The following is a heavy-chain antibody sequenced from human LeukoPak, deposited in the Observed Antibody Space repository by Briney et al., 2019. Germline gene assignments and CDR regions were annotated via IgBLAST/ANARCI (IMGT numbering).Heavy chain of an antibody. J-gene: IGHJ4*02. V-gene: IGHV1-2*02. CDR3: ARMWELLYYFDY. CDR1: GYPFTGYY. D-gene: IGHD1-26*01. CDR2: LNPNSGGT. Sequence: ASVKVSCKASGYPFTGYYIHWVRQAPGQGLEWMGWLNPNSGGTNYAQKFQGRVTMTRDTSLSTAYMELRGLRSDDTAVYYCARMWELLYYFDYWGQGTLVTVSS.